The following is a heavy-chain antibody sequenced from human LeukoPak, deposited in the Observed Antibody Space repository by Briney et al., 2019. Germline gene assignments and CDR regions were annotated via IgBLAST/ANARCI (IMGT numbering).Heavy chain of an antibody. Sequence: PSETLSLTCTVSGGSISSGSYYWSWIRQPAGKGLEWIGRIYTSGSTNYNPSLKSRVTISVDTSKNQFSLKLSSVTAADTAVYYCAREGIAAAGTLFCWGQGTLVTVSS. CDR1: GGSISSGSYY. CDR3: AREGIAAAGTLFC. J-gene: IGHJ4*02. D-gene: IGHD6-13*01. CDR2: IYTSGST. V-gene: IGHV4-61*02.